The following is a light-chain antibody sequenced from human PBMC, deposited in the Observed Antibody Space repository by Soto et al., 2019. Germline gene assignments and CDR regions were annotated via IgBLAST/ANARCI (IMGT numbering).Light chain of an antibody. Sequence: EIVMTQSPATLSVSPGERATLSCRASQSISSNLGWYQQRPGQAPRLLIYGASTRATGIPARFSVSGSGTEFTLTISSLQSEDFAVYYCQQYNTWRSITFGQGTRLEIK. V-gene: IGKV3-15*01. CDR1: QSISSN. CDR3: QQYNTWRSIT. CDR2: GAS. J-gene: IGKJ5*01.